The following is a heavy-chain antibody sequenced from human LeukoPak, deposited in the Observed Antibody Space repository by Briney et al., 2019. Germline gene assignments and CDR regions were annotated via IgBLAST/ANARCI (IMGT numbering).Heavy chain of an antibody. CDR2: IDPNTGDS. V-gene: IGHV1-2*02. D-gene: IGHD3-10*01. CDR1: EYTFTGYY. Sequence: ASVKVSCKASEYTFTGYYIHWVRQAPGQGLEWMGWIDPNTGDSNYVQKFQGRVTMTRDTSISTAYMELGGLRSDDTAVYYCARANMVRGVGLFFDRNWFDPWGQGTLVTVSS. CDR3: ARANMVRGVGLFFDRNWFDP. J-gene: IGHJ5*02.